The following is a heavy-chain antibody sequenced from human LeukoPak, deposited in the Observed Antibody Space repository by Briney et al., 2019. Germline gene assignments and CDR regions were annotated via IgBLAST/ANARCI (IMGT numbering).Heavy chain of an antibody. CDR1: GYTFNSYG. D-gene: IGHD2-2*01. CDR3: ARQGPGYCSSTSCYGVGY. J-gene: IGHJ4*02. CDR2: INTNTGNP. Sequence: ASVKVSCKASGYTFNSYGISWVRQAPGQGLEWMGWINTNTGNPTYAQAFTGRFVFSLDTSVSTAYLQISSLKAEDTAVYYCARQGPGYCSSTSCYGVGYWGQGTLVTVSS. V-gene: IGHV7-4-1*02.